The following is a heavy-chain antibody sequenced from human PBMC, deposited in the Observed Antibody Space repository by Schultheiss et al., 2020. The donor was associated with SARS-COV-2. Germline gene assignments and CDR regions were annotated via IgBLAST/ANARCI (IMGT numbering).Heavy chain of an antibody. V-gene: IGHV4-59*08. D-gene: IGHD5-12*01. Sequence: SETLSLTCTVSGGSISSYYWSWIRQPPGKGLEWIGYIYYSGSTNYNPPLKSRVTISVDTSKNQFSLKLSSVTAADTAVYYCARHIHSGYDLSDWFDPWGQGTLVTVSS. CDR2: IYYSGST. CDR1: GGSISSYY. J-gene: IGHJ5*02. CDR3: ARHIHSGYDLSDWFDP.